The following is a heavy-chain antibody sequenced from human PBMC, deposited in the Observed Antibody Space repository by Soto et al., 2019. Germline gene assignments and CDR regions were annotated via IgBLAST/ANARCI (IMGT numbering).Heavy chain of an antibody. CDR1: GFTFSDHY. CDR2: TRNRANSYTT. Sequence: EVQLVESGGGLVQPGGSLRLSCAASGFTFSDHYMDWVRQAPGKGLEWVGRTRNRANSYTTEYAASVKGRFSISRDDSKNSLYLQMISLKIEVTAVYYCVREHRRDGDYVIGAFDMCVHGTMVSVPS. CDR3: VREHRRDGDYVIGAFDM. J-gene: IGHJ3*02. V-gene: IGHV3-72*01. D-gene: IGHD4-17*01.